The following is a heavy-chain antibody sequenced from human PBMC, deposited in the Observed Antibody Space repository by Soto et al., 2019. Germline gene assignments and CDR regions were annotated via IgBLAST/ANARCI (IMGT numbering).Heavy chain of an antibody. CDR1: GGSISSGGYY. CDR2: IYYSGST. V-gene: IGHV4-31*03. J-gene: IGHJ4*02. CDR3: ARGMLVATSKAYDY. Sequence: SETLSLTCTVSGGSISSGGYYWSWIRQHPGKGLEWIGYIYYSGSTYYNPSLKSRVTISVDTSKNQFSLKLSSVTAADTAVYYCARGMLVATSKAYDYWGQGTLVTVSS. D-gene: IGHD5-12*01.